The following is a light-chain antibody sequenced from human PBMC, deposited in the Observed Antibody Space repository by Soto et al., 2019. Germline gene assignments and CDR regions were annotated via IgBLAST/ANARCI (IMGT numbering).Light chain of an antibody. CDR3: SSYGGRKNVV. V-gene: IGLV2-8*01. CDR1: SSDVGGYNY. Sequence: QSALTQPPSASGSAGQSVTISCTGTSSDVGGYNYVSWYQQHPGTAPKLMIYEVVKRPSGVPDRFSGSKSGNTASLTVSGLQAEDESDYYFSSYGGRKNVVFGGGTKLTVL. J-gene: IGLJ2*01. CDR2: EVV.